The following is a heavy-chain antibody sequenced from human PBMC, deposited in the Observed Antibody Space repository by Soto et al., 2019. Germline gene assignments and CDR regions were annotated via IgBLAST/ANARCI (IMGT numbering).Heavy chain of an antibody. Sequence: QAQLQVSGPGVVKPAETLSLICDVSGVPITDSYWSWIRQSPGKGLEWIGRVHAGGRFNYNPSLRRRAAISVDTSKSQVSLRLTSVTAADTAVYFCARENTPEMTRGWFAPGGQVNLVTVSS. CDR2: VHAGGRF. CDR3: ARENTPEMTRGWFAP. D-gene: IGHD3-10*01. CDR1: GVPITDSY. V-gene: IGHV4-4*07. J-gene: IGHJ5*02.